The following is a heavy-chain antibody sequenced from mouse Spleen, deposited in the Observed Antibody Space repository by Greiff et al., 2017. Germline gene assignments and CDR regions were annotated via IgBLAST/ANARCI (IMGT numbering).Heavy chain of an antibody. Sequence: DVQLVESGGGLVKPGGSLKLSCAASGFTFSDYGMHWVRQAPEKGLEWVAYISSGSSTFYYADTVKGRSTLSRDNAKNTPFLQMTSLRSEETAMYYCAREDYYGSSLGYWGQSNTLPGSS. CDR1: GFTFSDYG. CDR2: ISSGSSTF. CDR3: AREDYYGSSLGY. J-gene: IGHJ2*01. D-gene: IGHD1-1*01. V-gene: IGHV5-17*01.